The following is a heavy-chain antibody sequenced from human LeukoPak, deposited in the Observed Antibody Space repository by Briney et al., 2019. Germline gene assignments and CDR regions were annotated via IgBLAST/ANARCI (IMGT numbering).Heavy chain of an antibody. CDR1: GFTFSSCS. J-gene: IGHJ4*02. CDR2: ISSSSSYI. V-gene: IGHV3-21*01. D-gene: IGHD3-22*01. Sequence: PGGSLRLSCAASGFTFSSCSMNWVRQAPGKGLEWVSSISSSSSYIYYADSVKGRFTISRDNAKNSLYLQMNSLRAEDTAVYYCASENYYDSSGPPDYWGQGTLVTVSS. CDR3: ASENYYDSSGPPDY.